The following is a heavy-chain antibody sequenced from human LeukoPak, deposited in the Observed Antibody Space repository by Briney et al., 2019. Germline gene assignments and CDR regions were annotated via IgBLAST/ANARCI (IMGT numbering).Heavy chain of an antibody. CDR3: ARGLPPDAYSKGHTDY. V-gene: IGHV1-69*04. Sequence: SAKVSCKASGGTFSSYAISWVRQAPGQGLEWMGRIIPILGIANYAQKFQGRVTITADKSTSTAYMELSSLRSEDTAVYYCARGLPPDAYSKGHTDYWGQGTLVTVSS. CDR2: IIPILGIA. J-gene: IGHJ4*02. D-gene: IGHD6-13*01. CDR1: GGTFSSYA.